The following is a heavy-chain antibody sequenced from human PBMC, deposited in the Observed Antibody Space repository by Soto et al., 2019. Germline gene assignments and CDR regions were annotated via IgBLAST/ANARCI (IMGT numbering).Heavy chain of an antibody. V-gene: IGHV2-5*02. D-gene: IGHD4-17*01. CDR3: AHSLKADYGDYAPFDY. CDR1: GFSLSTSGVG. CDR2: IYWDDDK. J-gene: IGHJ4*02. Sequence: QITLKESGPTLVKPTQTLTLTCTFSGFSLSTSGVGVGWIRQPPGKALEWHALIYWDDDKRYSPSLKSRLTITKDTSKNQVVLTMTNMDPVDTATYYCAHSLKADYGDYAPFDYWGQGTLVTVSS.